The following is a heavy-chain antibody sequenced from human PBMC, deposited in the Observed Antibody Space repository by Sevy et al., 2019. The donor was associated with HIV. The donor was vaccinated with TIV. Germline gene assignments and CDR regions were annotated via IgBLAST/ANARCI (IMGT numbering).Heavy chain of an antibody. J-gene: IGHJ6*02. V-gene: IGHV3-7*01. CDR3: ARDSHAYGDLDFYNYGMDV. Sequence: GESLKISCAASGFSFSSYWMSWVRQAPGKGLEWVANIKADGSEEKFVDSVKGRFTISRDNAKNSLYLQMNSLRAEDTAVYYCARDSHAYGDLDFYNYGMDVWGQGTTVTVSS. CDR2: IKADGSEE. D-gene: IGHD4-17*01. CDR1: GFSFSSYW.